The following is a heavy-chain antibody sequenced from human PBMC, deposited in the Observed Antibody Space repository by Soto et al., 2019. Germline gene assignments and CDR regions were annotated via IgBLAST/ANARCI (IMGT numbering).Heavy chain of an antibody. V-gene: IGHV4-59*01. Sequence: SETLSLTCTVSGGSISSYYWSWIRQSPGKGLECIGYVHYSGNTYYNPSLKSRVIISLDTSTKQFSLRLSSVTAADTAVYFCAGDYGGYEGWFDPWGQGTLVTVSS. CDR3: AGDYGGYEGWFDP. CDR1: GGSISSYY. D-gene: IGHD5-12*01. J-gene: IGHJ5*02. CDR2: VHYSGNT.